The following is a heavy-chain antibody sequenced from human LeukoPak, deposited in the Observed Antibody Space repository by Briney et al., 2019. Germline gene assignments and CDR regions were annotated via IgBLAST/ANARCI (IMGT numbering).Heavy chain of an antibody. J-gene: IGHJ5*02. CDR3: ARGVLTISWFDP. V-gene: IGHV4-61*01. CDR1: GYSISSGYY. Sequence: SETLSLTCAVSGYSISSGYYWGWIRQPPGKGLEWIGYIYYSGSTNYNPSLKSRVTISVDTSKNQFSLKLSSVTAADTAVYYCARGVLTISWFDPWGQGTLVTVSS. CDR2: IYYSGST. D-gene: IGHD3-9*01.